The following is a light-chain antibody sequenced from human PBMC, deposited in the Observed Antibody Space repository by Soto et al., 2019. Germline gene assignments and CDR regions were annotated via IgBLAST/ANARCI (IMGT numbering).Light chain of an antibody. J-gene: IGKJ1*01. Sequence: EIVLTRSPGTLSLSPGERATLSCRASQSVSSSSLAWYQQKPGQAPRLLIYRTSNRATGIPDRFSGSGSGTDFTLTISRLEPEDFAVYWCQQYDSSPRTFGQGTKVDIK. CDR3: QQYDSSPRT. V-gene: IGKV3-20*01. CDR1: QSVSSSS. CDR2: RTS.